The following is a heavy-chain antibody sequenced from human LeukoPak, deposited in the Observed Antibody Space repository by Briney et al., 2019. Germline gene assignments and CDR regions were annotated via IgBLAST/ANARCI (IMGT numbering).Heavy chain of an antibody. J-gene: IGHJ6*03. Sequence: SETLSLTWAVYGGSFSGYYWSWIRQSPGKGLEWIGEINHSGSTNYNPSLKSRLTISVDTSKNQFSLTLSSVTAADTAMYFCARRSYSSVWYYYYMDVWGKGTRDTVSS. CDR3: ARRSYSSVWYYYYMDV. V-gene: IGHV4-34*01. CDR2: INHSGST. CDR1: GGSFSGYY. D-gene: IGHD6-19*01.